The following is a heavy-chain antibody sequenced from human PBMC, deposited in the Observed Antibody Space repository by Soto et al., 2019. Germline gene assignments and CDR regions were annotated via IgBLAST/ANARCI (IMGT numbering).Heavy chain of an antibody. CDR3: ARARGYGSGSYGHYYYYGMDV. CDR2: ISSSGSTI. J-gene: IGHJ6*02. CDR1: GFTFSDYY. Sequence: QVPLVESGGGLVKPGGSLRLSCAASGFTFSDYYMSWIRQAPGKGLEWVSYISSSGSTIYYADSVKGRFTISRDNAKNSLYLQMNSLRAEDTAVYYCARARGYGSGSYGHYYYYGMDVWGQGTTVTVSS. V-gene: IGHV3-11*01. D-gene: IGHD3-10*01.